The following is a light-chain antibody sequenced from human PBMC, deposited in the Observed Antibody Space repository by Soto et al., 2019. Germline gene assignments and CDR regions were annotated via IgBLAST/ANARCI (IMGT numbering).Light chain of an antibody. Sequence: EIVLTQSPATLSLSPGERATLSCRASQDINTYLAWYQQKPGQAPRLLIYDASNRAKGIPARFSGSGPGTDFTLTISSLEPEDFATYYCQQYKRYSLTFGGGTKVEIK. CDR3: QQYKRYSLT. CDR2: DAS. J-gene: IGKJ4*01. CDR1: QDINTY. V-gene: IGKV3D-11*01.